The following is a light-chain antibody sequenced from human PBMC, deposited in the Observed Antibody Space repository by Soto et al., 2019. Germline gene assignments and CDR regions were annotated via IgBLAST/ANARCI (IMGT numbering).Light chain of an antibody. J-gene: IGKJ4*01. V-gene: IGKV1-9*01. Sequence: DIPVTQSPSFLSASVGDRITITCRASQGISNYLAWYQQKPGKAPKLLIYAAFTLQRGVPSRFSGSGSGAEFPLTISSLQPEDLATYYCLQLNTYPLTFGGGTKVEI. CDR3: LQLNTYPLT. CDR2: AAF. CDR1: QGISNY.